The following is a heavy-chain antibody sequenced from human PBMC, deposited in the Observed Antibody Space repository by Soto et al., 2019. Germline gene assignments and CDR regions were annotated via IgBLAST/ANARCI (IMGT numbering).Heavy chain of an antibody. CDR3: ARDRRWFGELLSSYYYGMDV. Sequence: PSETLSLTCTVSGGSISSYYWSWIRQPPGKGLEWIGYIYYSGSTNYNPSLKSRVTISVDTSKNQFSLKLSSVTAADTAVYYCARDRRWFGELLSSYYYGMDVWGQGTTVTVSS. CDR2: IYYSGST. CDR1: GGSISSYY. J-gene: IGHJ6*02. D-gene: IGHD3-10*01. V-gene: IGHV4-59*12.